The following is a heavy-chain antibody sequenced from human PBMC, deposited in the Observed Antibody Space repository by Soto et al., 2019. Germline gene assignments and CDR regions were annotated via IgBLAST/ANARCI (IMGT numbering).Heavy chain of an antibody. D-gene: IGHD2-2*01. CDR3: ARDLRHEGTAAMRSAAGYYMDV. V-gene: IGHV1-69*04. CDR2: IIPILGIA. J-gene: IGHJ6*03. Sequence: ASVKVSCKASGGTFSSYTISWVRQAPGQGLEWMGRIIPILGIANYAQKFQGRVTITADKSTSTAYMELSSLRSEDTAVYYCARDLRHEGTAAMRSAAGYYMDVWGKGTTVTVSS. CDR1: GGTFSSYT.